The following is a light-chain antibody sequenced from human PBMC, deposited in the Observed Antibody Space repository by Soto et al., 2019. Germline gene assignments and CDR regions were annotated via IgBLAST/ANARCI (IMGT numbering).Light chain of an antibody. CDR1: SSNIGAGYD. J-gene: IGLJ7*01. CDR2: DNN. Sequence: QSVLTRPPSVSGAPGQRVTISCTGSSSNIGAGYDVHWYQQLPGTAPKLLIYDNNSRPSGVPDRFSGSKSGTSASLAITGLQAEDEADYYCQSYDSSLSGSVFGGGTQLTVL. CDR3: QSYDSSLSGSV. V-gene: IGLV1-40*01.